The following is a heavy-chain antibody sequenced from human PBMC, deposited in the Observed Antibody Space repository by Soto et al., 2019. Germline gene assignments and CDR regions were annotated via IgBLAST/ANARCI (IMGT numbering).Heavy chain of an antibody. V-gene: IGHV4-39*01. D-gene: IGHD1-26*01. CDR1: GGSISTGNYY. CDR3: ARFGHHFSGTYEDY. Sequence: SETLSDRYTGSGGSISTGNYYWGWIRQPPEKGLEWIGSIYYSGRIYYNPSLKSRITISVDTSKNQFSLKLSSVTAADTAVYYCARFGHHFSGTYEDYWGQG. J-gene: IGHJ4*02. CDR2: IYYSGRI.